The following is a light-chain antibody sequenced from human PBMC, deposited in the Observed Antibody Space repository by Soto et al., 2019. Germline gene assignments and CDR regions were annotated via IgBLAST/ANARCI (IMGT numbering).Light chain of an antibody. CDR1: QGISNY. CDR2: AAS. J-gene: IGKJ1*01. CDR3: QKYNSAPWT. Sequence: DIQMTQSPSSLSASVGDRVIITCRASQGISNYLAWYQQKPGKVPKLLIYAASDLQSGVPSRISGSGSGTDFTLTISSLQPEDAATYYCQKYNSAPWTFGQGTKVEIK. V-gene: IGKV1-27*01.